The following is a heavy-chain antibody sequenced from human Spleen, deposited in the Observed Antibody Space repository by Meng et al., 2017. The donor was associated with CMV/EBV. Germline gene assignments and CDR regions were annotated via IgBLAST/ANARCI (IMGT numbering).Heavy chain of an antibody. CDR1: GYSFTDYD. J-gene: IGHJ5*02. V-gene: IGHV1-2*06. Sequence: ASVKVSCKASGYSFTDYDIQWARQAPGQGLEWMGRINPKTGDTNYAQHFQGRVTMTRDTSINTVYMELSSLRFDDTAIYYCARGQGCCLAWGQGTLVTVSS. D-gene: IGHD2-15*01. CDR2: INPKTGDT. CDR3: ARGQGCCLA.